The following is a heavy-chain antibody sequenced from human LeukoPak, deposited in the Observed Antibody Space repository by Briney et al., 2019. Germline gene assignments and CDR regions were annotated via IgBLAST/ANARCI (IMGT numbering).Heavy chain of an antibody. CDR2: IIPILGIA. J-gene: IGHJ4*02. Sequence: SVKVSCKASGGXFSSYAISWVRQAPGQGLEWMGRIIPILGIANYAQKFQGRVTITADKSTSTAYMELSSLRSEDTAVYYCARDRDDGGSGGWGQGTLVTVSS. CDR3: ARDRDDGGSGG. V-gene: IGHV1-69*04. D-gene: IGHD2-15*01. CDR1: GGXFSSYA.